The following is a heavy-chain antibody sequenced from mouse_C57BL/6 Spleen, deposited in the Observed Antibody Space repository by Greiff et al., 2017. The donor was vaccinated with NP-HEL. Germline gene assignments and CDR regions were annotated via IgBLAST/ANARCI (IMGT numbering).Heavy chain of an antibody. CDR1: GYSFTGYY. CDR3: AREELSNYEFAY. CDR2: INPSTGGT. V-gene: IGHV1-42*01. J-gene: IGHJ3*01. Sequence: EVQLQQSGPELVKPGASVKISCKASGYSFTGYYMNWVKQSPEKSLEWIGEINPSTGGTTYNQKFKAKATLTVDKSSSTAYMQLKSLTSEDSAVYYCAREELSNYEFAYWGQGTLVTVSA. D-gene: IGHD2-5*01.